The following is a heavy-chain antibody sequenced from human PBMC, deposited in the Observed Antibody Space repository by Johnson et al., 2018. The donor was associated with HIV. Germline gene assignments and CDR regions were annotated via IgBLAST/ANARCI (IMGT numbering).Heavy chain of an antibody. V-gene: IGHV3-7*05. CDR3: ARGSSGSWDAFDI. CDR1: GFTFSSYW. D-gene: IGHD1-26*01. CDR2: IKQDGSEK. J-gene: IGHJ3*02. Sequence: VQLVESGGGLVQPGGSLRLTCAASGFTFSSYWMSWVRQAPGKGLEWVANIKQDGSEKYYVDSVKGRFTISRDNAKNSLYLQMNSLRAEDTAVYYCARGSSGSWDAFDIWGRGTLVTVSS.